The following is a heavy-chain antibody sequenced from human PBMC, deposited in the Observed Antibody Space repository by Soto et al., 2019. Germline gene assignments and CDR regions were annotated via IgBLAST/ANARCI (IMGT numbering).Heavy chain of an antibody. CDR2: INPNSGGT. D-gene: IGHD2-2*01. J-gene: IGHJ6*02. CDR3: ARAEDCSSTSCYAGAYYYYGMDV. Sequence: QVQLVQSGAEVKKPGASVKVSCKASGYTFTGYYMHWVRQAPGQGLEWMGWINPNSGGTNYAQKFQGWVTMTRDTPISTAYMELSRLRSDDTAVYYCARAEDCSSTSCYAGAYYYYGMDVWGQGTTVTVSS. V-gene: IGHV1-2*04. CDR1: GYTFTGYY.